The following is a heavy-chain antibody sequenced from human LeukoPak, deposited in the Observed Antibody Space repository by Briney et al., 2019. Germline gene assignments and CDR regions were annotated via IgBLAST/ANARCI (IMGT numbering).Heavy chain of an antibody. CDR2: ISSSSTTI. J-gene: IGHJ5*02. D-gene: IGHD6-19*01. V-gene: IGHV3-48*01. CDR1: GFTFSSYS. Sequence: PGGSLRLSCAASGFTFSSYSMNWVRQAPGKGLEWVSYISSSSTTIYYADSVKGRFTVSRDNAKNSLYLQMNSLRAEDTAVYYCARTRGIAVADVDPWGQGTLVTVSS. CDR3: ARTRGIAVADVDP.